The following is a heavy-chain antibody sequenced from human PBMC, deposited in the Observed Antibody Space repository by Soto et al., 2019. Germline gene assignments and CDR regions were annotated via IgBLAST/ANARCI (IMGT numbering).Heavy chain of an antibody. V-gene: IGHV1-2*02. J-gene: IGHJ6*02. CDR3: ARRIAAAGMYYYYGVDV. Sequence: ASVKVSCKASGYTFTGYYMHWVRQAPGQGLEWMGWINPNSGGTNYAQKFQGRVTMTRDTSISTAYMELSRLRSDDTAVYYCARRIAAAGMYYYYGVDVWGQGTTVTVSS. CDR1: GYTFTGYY. CDR2: INPNSGGT. D-gene: IGHD6-13*01.